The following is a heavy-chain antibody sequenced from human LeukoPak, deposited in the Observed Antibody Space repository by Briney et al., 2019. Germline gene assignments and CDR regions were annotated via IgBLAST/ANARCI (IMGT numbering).Heavy chain of an antibody. J-gene: IGHJ6*02. CDR3: SRDRWELLPYYNMDV. V-gene: IGHV4-4*02. CDR2: IYHSGCT. Sequence: SETLSLTCAVSGGSISSSNWRSWVRQPPGKGLEWIGEIYHSGCTNFNPSLKSRVTIQVDKSNNKFSLKLSSVTAEVSAVQYYSRDRWELLPYYNMDVWGQGTTVTVSS. CDR1: GGSISSSNW. D-gene: IGHD1-26*01.